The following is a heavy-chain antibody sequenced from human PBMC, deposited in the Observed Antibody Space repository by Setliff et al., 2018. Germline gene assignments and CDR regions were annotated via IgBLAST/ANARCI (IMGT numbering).Heavy chain of an antibody. Sequence: SETLSLTCTVSGGSISSHYWSWIRQPAGKGLEWIGQVYTSWSTKYNPSLKSRVTISLDPSKNQFSLSLKTVTAADTAVYYWARMSGFQYMDVWGEGTTVTVSS. D-gene: IGHD3-3*01. J-gene: IGHJ6*03. CDR2: VYTSWST. V-gene: IGHV4-4*07. CDR3: ARMSGFQYMDV. CDR1: GGSISSHY.